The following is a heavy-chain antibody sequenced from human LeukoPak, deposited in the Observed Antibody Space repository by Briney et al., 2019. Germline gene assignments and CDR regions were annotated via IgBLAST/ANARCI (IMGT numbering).Heavy chain of an antibody. CDR2: IYYSGST. CDR1: GGSISSGDYY. V-gene: IGHV4-31*03. J-gene: IGHJ6*02. CDR3: AGGEFITVAGQFDHYYGMDV. D-gene: IGHD6-19*01. Sequence: SETLSLTCTVSGGSISSGDYYWNWIRQHPGKGLEWIGYIYYSGSTYYNPSLKSRVTISVDRSKKQFSLNLTSVTAADTAVYYCAGGEFITVAGQFDHYYGMDVWGQGTTVTVSS.